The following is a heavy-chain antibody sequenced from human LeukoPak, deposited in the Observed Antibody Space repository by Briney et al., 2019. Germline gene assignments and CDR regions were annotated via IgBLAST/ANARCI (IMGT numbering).Heavy chain of an antibody. J-gene: IGHJ4*02. Sequence: PGGSLRLSCVASGFTFSTYGMHWVRQAPGKGLEWVAVIWYDGSNRYYADSVKGRFTISRDNPKNTMYLQMNSLRVEDTAVYYCAKGNGYSYSHFDYWGQGTLVTVSS. D-gene: IGHD5-18*01. CDR3: AKGNGYSYSHFDY. CDR1: GFTFSTYG. CDR2: IWYDGSNR. V-gene: IGHV3-33*06.